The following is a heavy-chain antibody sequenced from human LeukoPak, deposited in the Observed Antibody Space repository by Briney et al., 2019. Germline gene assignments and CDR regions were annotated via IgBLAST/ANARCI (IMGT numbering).Heavy chain of an antibody. Sequence: GGSLRLSCAASGFTFSSYAMSWVRQAPGKGLEWVSAISGSGGSTYYADSVKGRFTISRDNSKNTLYLQMNSLRAEDTAVYYCAKCGAETTYYYYYYMDVWGKGTTVTVSS. CDR2: ISGSGGST. CDR3: AKCGAETTYYYYYYMDV. J-gene: IGHJ6*03. CDR1: GFTFSSYA. D-gene: IGHD1-1*01. V-gene: IGHV3-23*01.